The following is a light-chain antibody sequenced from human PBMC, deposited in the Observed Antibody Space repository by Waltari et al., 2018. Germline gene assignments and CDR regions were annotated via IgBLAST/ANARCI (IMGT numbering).Light chain of an antibody. J-gene: IGKJ2*01. V-gene: IGKV1-39*01. CDR2: GAS. CDR3: QQGYNTPYT. Sequence: DIQMTQSPSSLSASVGDRVTITCRASQSISTYLNWYQQKPGKAPKLLIYGASTLQSGVSSRFSGSGSGTDFTLTISSLQPEDFATYYCQQGYNTPYTFGQGTRLDIK. CDR1: QSISTY.